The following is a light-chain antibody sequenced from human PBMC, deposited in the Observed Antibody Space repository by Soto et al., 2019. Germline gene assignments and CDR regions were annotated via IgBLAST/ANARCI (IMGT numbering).Light chain of an antibody. V-gene: IGKV1-39*01. CDR3: QQSYSTLSIT. CDR2: AAS. Sequence: DIQMTQSPSSLSASVGDRVTITCRASDSISRHLNWYTQKPGNALKLLIYAASSLQNGVPSRFSGGGSETDYSLTISNLQPEDFSTHYCQQSYSTLSITFGQGTRLEIK. CDR1: DSISRH. J-gene: IGKJ5*01.